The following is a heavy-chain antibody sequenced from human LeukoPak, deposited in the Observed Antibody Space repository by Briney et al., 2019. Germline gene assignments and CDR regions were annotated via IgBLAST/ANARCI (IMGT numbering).Heavy chain of an antibody. D-gene: IGHD3-3*01. CDR2: ISRNGLTT. V-gene: IGHV3-64*02. Sequence: GGSLRLSCAASGFIFSSYAILWVRQAPGKGLEYVSAISRNGLTTYYADSVKGRFTISRDNSKNTVYLQMDGLRAEDMAVYYCARAKYYDFWSGYPPSPSFDYWGQGTRVTVSS. J-gene: IGHJ4*02. CDR3: ARAKYYDFWSGYPPSPSFDY. CDR1: GFIFSSYA.